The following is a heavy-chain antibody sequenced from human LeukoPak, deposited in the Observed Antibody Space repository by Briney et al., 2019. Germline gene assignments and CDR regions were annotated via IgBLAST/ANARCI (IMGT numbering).Heavy chain of an antibody. CDR2: INGDGNTT. Sequence: GGSLRLSCAASGFTFSSYWMHWVRQAPGKGLVWVSRINGDGNTTIYADSVKGRFTISRDNAKNTLYLQMSSLRAEDTAVYYCARISSAYFDYWGQGTLVTVSS. V-gene: IGHV3-74*01. CDR3: ARISSAYFDY. J-gene: IGHJ4*02. D-gene: IGHD4/OR15-4a*01. CDR1: GFTFSSYW.